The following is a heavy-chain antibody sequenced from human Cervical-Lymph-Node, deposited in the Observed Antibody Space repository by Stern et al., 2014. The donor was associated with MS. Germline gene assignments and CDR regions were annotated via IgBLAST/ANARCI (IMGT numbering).Heavy chain of an antibody. CDR1: GYSFTTFW. Sequence: EVQLVESGAEVKKPGESLKISCKGSGYSFTTFWIGWVRQMPGKGLEWMAIIFPDDSDTRSRPSFQGQVNISADKSTDTAYLQWSSLKASDTATYYCARPLGSGWTAGWYYWGQGTRVTVSS. CDR2: IFPDDSDT. V-gene: IGHV5-51*03. CDR3: ARPLGSGWTAGWYY. J-gene: IGHJ4*02. D-gene: IGHD6-19*01.